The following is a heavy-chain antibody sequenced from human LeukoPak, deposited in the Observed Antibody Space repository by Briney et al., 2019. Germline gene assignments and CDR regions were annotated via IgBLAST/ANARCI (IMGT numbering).Heavy chain of an antibody. CDR1: GFTVSSNY. V-gene: IGHV3-66*01. D-gene: IGHD2-2*01. CDR3: ARDNLVVVPAAGFDY. J-gene: IGHJ4*02. Sequence: GGSLRLSCAASGFTVSSNYMSWVRQAPGKGLEGVSVIYSGGSTYYADSVKGRFTISRDNSKNTLYLQMNSLRAEDTAVYYCARDNLVVVPAAGFDYWGQGTLVTVSS. CDR2: IYSGGST.